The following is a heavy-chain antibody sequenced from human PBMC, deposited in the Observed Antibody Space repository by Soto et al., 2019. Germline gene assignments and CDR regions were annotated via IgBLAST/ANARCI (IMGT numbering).Heavy chain of an antibody. CDR2: ISYDGSNK. CDR3: ARGGSRWLQYFDY. Sequence: GGSLRLSCAASGFTFSSYAMHWVRQAPGKGLEWVAVISYDGSNKYYADSVKGRFTISRENSKNTLYLQMNSLRAEATAVYYCARGGSRWLQYFDYWGQGTLVTVSS. CDR1: GFTFSSYA. V-gene: IGHV3-30-3*01. J-gene: IGHJ4*02. D-gene: IGHD1-26*01.